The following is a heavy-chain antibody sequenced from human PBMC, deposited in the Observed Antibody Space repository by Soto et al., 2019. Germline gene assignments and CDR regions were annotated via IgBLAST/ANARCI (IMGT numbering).Heavy chain of an antibody. CDR3: ARAIAARPYYYYYYYMDV. CDR1: GGSISSYY. CDR2: IYYSGST. J-gene: IGHJ6*03. Sequence: ETLSLTCTVSGGSISSYYWSWIRQPPGKGLEWIGYIYYSGSTNYNPSLKSRVTISVDTSKNQFSLKLSSVTAADTAVYYCARAIAARPYYYYYYYMDVWGKGTTVTVSS. V-gene: IGHV4-59*01. D-gene: IGHD6-6*01.